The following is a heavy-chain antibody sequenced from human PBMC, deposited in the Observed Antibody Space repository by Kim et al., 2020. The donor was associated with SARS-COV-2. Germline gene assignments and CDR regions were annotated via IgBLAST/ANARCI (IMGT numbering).Heavy chain of an antibody. CDR1: GFTFSSYS. J-gene: IGHJ4*02. CDR2: ISSSSSYI. V-gene: IGHV3-21*01. D-gene: IGHD3-16*02. Sequence: GGSLRLSCAASGFTFSSYSMNWVRQAPGKGLEWVSSISSSSSYIYYADSVKGRFTISRDNAKNSLYLQMNSLRAEDTAVYYCARDPTEQWGSYRYIDYWGQGTLVTVSS. CDR3: ARDPTEQWGSYRYIDY.